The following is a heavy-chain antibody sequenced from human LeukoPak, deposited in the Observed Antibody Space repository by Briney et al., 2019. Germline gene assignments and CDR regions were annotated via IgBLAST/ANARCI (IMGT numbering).Heavy chain of an antibody. CDR3: ARHLMTTVTSGWFDP. Sequence: GESLKISCKGSGYSFTSYWIGWVRPMPGKGLEWMGIIYPGDSDTRYSPSFQGQVTISADKSISTAYLQWSSLKASDTAMYYCARHLMTTVTSGWFDPWGQGTLVTVSS. CDR2: IYPGDSDT. V-gene: IGHV5-51*01. J-gene: IGHJ5*02. CDR1: GYSFTSYW. D-gene: IGHD4-17*01.